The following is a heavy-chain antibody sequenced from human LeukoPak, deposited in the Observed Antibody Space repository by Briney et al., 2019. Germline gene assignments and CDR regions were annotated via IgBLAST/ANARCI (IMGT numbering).Heavy chain of an antibody. CDR1: GFTFSSYA. D-gene: IGHD6-13*01. V-gene: IGHV3-23*01. J-gene: IGHJ4*02. CDR3: AKDRSSSWYYFDY. Sequence: GGSLTLSCAASGFTFSSYAMSWVRQAPGKGLEWVSAISGSGGSTYYADSVKGRFTISRDNSKNTLYLQMNSLRAEDTAVYYCAKDRSSSWYYFDYWGQGTLVTVSS. CDR2: ISGSGGST.